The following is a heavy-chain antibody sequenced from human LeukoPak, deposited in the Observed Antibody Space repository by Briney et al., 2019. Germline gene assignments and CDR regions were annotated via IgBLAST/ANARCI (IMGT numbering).Heavy chain of an antibody. Sequence: SETLSLTCTVSGGSVSSSGYYWAWIRQPPGKGLEWIGTIYYSGSTNYKPSLKSRVTISVDKSKNQFSLKLSSVTAADTAVYYCAGAHCGGDCYSGRAFDIWGQGTMVTVSS. D-gene: IGHD2-21*02. V-gene: IGHV4-39*07. CDR2: IYYSGST. J-gene: IGHJ3*02. CDR1: GGSVSSSGYY. CDR3: AGAHCGGDCYSGRAFDI.